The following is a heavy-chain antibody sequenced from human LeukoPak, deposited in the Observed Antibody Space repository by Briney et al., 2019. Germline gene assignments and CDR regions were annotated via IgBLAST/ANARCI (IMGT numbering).Heavy chain of an antibody. J-gene: IGHJ3*02. V-gene: IGHV4-30-2*01. CDR2: IYHSGST. Sequence: SETLFLTCAVSGGSISSGGYSWSWIRQPPGKGLEWIGYIYHSGSTYYNPSLKSRVTISVDRSKNQFSLKLSSVTAADTAVYYCAREDCSGGSCYAFDIWGQGTMVTVSS. CDR3: AREDCSGGSCYAFDI. D-gene: IGHD2-15*01. CDR1: GGSISSGGYS.